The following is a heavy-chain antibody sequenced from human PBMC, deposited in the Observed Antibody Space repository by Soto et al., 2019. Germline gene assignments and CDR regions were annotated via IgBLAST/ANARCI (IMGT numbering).Heavy chain of an antibody. CDR2: IIPILGIA. Sequence: QVQLVQSGAEVKKPGSSVKVSCKASGGTFSSYTISWVRQAPGQGLEWMGRIIPILGIANYAQKFQGRVTITADKSTSTAYMELSSLRSEDTAVYYCAWVCEKRPASVRGVPDRQYYYMDGWGKGTTVTVSS. J-gene: IGHJ6*03. D-gene: IGHD3-10*01. CDR3: AWVCEKRPASVRGVPDRQYYYMDG. CDR1: GGTFSSYT. V-gene: IGHV1-69*02.